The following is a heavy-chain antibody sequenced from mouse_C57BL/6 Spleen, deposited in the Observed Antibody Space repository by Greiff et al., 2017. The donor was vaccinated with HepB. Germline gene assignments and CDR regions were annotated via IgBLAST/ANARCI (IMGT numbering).Heavy chain of an antibody. CDR3: ARGYYGRREAWFAY. D-gene: IGHD1-1*01. J-gene: IGHJ3*01. CDR2: ISYDGSN. V-gene: IGHV3-6*01. Sequence: EVQLQESGPGLVKPSQSLSLTCSVTGYSITSGYYWNWIRQFPGNKLEWMGYISYDGSNNYNPSLKNRISITRDTSKNQFFLKLNSVTTEDTATYYCARGYYGRREAWFAYWGQGTLVTVSA. CDR1: GYSITSGYY.